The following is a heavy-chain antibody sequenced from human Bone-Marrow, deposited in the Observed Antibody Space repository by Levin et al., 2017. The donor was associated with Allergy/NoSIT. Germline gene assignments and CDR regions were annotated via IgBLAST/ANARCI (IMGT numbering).Heavy chain of an antibody. CDR3: ARGGLSGGRPYYYYGMDV. Sequence: GESLKISCAASGFSFSDYFMSWIRQVPGQGLEWISYISPTGTTVYYADSVRGRFTVSRDNAKKSLYLQTNSLRDEDTAIYYCARGGLSGGRPYYYYGMDVWGQGTTVTVSS. CDR2: ISPTGTTV. CDR1: GFSFSDYF. J-gene: IGHJ6*02. V-gene: IGHV3-11*01. D-gene: IGHD3-16*01.